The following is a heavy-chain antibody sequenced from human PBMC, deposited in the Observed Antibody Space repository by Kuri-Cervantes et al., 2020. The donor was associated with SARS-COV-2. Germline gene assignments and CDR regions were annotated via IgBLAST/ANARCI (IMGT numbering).Heavy chain of an antibody. D-gene: IGHD2-2*01. CDR2: IKQDGSEK. J-gene: IGHJ5*02. CDR1: GFTFSSYE. Sequence: GGSLRLSCAASGFTFSSYEMNWVRQAPGKGLEWVANIKQDGSEKYYVDSVKGRFTISRDNAKNSLYLQMNSLRAEYTAVYYCARVIPAAILLTGSGSNWFDPWGQGTLVTVSS. CDR3: ARVIPAAILLTGSGSNWFDP. V-gene: IGHV3-7*01.